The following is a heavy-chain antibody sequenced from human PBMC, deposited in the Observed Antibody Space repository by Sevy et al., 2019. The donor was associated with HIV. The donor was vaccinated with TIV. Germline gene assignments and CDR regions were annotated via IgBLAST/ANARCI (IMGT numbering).Heavy chain of an antibody. CDR1: GFSFSNYA. CDR2: ISYEGSDE. Sequence: GGSLRLSCAASGFSFSNYAMHWVRQAPGKGLEWVAVISYEGSDEDYSDSVKGRFTISRDNSKNTLSLQMNSLTVVDTAVYYCAKDMALNYYGSGSYYNTQDGMDVWGRGTTVTVSS. J-gene: IGHJ6*02. V-gene: IGHV3-30*18. CDR3: AKDMALNYYGSGSYYNTQDGMDV. D-gene: IGHD3-10*01.